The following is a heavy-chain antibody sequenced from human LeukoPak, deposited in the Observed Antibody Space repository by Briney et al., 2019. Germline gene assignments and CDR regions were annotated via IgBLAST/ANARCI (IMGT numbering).Heavy chain of an antibody. CDR2: INSDGSST. Sequence: GGSLRLSCAASGFTFSSYWMHWVRQAPGKGLVWVSRINSDGSSTSYTDSVRGRFSISRDSAKNTLYLQMYGLRAEDTAVYYCARGTGIARPDYWGQGTLVTVSS. CDR1: GFTFSSYW. V-gene: IGHV3-74*01. J-gene: IGHJ4*02. CDR3: ARGTGIARPDY. D-gene: IGHD6-6*01.